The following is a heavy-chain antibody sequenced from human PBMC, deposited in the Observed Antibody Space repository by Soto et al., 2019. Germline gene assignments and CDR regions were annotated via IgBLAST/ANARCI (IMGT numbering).Heavy chain of an antibody. V-gene: IGHV1-69*12. D-gene: IGHD3-22*01. CDR3: ARGLPRYSSGYYYYYYGMDV. Sequence: QVQLVQSGAEVKKPGSSVKVSCKASGVTFSSYAISWVRQAPGQGLEWMGGIIPIFGTANYAQKFQGRVTITADESTSTAYMEMSSLRSEDTAVYYCARGLPRYSSGYYYYYYGMDVWGQGTTVTVSS. CDR2: IIPIFGTA. J-gene: IGHJ6*02. CDR1: GVTFSSYA.